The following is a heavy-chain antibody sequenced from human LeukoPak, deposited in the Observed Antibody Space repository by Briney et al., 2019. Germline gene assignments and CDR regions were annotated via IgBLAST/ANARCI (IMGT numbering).Heavy chain of an antibody. CDR2: IIPIFGTA. CDR1: GGTFSSYA. Sequence: ASVKVSCKASGGTFSSYAISWVRQAPGQGLEWMGEIIPIFGTANYAQKFQGRVTITTDESTSTAYMELSSLRSEDTAVYYCARRSVLMVYAPDAFDIWGQWTMVTVSS. J-gene: IGHJ3*02. D-gene: IGHD2-8*01. CDR3: ARRSVLMVYAPDAFDI. V-gene: IGHV1-69*05.